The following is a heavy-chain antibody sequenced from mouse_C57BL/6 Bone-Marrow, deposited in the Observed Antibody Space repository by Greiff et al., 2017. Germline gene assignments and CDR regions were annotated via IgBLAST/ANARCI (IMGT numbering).Heavy chain of an antibody. Sequence: VQLKESGPELVKPGASVKISCKASGYSFTDYNMNWVKQSNGKSLEWIGVINPNYGTTSYNQKFKGKATLTVDQASSTAYMQLNSLTSEDSAVYDCARAYGSSYWYFDVWGTGTTVTVSS. J-gene: IGHJ1*03. CDR3: ARAYGSSYWYFDV. D-gene: IGHD1-1*01. CDR1: GYSFTDYN. CDR2: INPNYGTT. V-gene: IGHV1-39*01.